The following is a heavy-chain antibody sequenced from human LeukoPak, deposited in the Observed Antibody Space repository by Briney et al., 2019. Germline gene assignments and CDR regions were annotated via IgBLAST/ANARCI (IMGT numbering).Heavy chain of an antibody. V-gene: IGHV3-23*01. D-gene: IGHD3-3*01. CDR2: ISGSGGST. CDR3: ASSYYDFWSGYFKQAFDI. CDR1: GFTFSSYA. J-gene: IGHJ3*02. Sequence: GGSLRLSCAASGFTFSSYAMSWVRQAPGKGLEWVSAISGSGGSTCYADSVKGRFTISRDNSKNTLYLQMNSLRAEDTAVYYCASSYYDFWSGYFKQAFDIWGQGTMVTVSS.